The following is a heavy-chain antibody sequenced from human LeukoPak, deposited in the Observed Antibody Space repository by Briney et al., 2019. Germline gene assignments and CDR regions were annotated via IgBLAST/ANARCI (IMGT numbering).Heavy chain of an antibody. CDR3: AREILVPGVNLVNWFDS. J-gene: IGHJ5*01. V-gene: IGHV4-4*07. Sequence: SETLSLTCTVSGGSIIDYYWNWIRQSAGKGLEYIGRISGGGATSYNPSLQSRITMSVDTSKNQFSLHLTSVTAADTAIYYCAREILVPGVNLVNWFDSWGQGCLVTVSS. CDR2: ISGGGAT. CDR1: GGSIIDYY. D-gene: IGHD3-10*01.